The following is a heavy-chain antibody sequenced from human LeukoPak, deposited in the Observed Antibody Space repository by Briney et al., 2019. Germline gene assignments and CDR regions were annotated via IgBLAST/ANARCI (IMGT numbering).Heavy chain of an antibody. CDR1: GFTFSSYA. V-gene: IGHV3-64*01. CDR2: ISSNGGST. CDR3: AREGYSSGWQPAAFDY. D-gene: IGHD6-19*01. Sequence: GSLRLSCAASGFTFSSYAMHWVRQAPGKGLEYVSAISSNGGSTYYANSVKGRFTISRDNSKNTLYLQMGSLRAEDMAVYYCAREGYSSGWQPAAFDYWGQGTLVTVSS. J-gene: IGHJ4*02.